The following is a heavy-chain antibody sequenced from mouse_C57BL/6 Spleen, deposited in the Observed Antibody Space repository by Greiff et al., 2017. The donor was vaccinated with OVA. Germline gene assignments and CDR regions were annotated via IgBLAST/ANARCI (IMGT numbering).Heavy chain of an antibody. Sequence: EVQLQESGPGLVKPSQSLSLTCSVTGYSITSGYYWNWIRQFPGNKLEWMGYISYDGSNNYNPSLKNRISITRDTSKNQFFLKLNSVTTEDTATYYCARDLTGTVDYWGQGTTLTVSS. CDR3: ARDLTGTVDY. D-gene: IGHD4-1*01. V-gene: IGHV3-6*01. CDR1: GYSITSGYY. CDR2: ISYDGSN. J-gene: IGHJ2*01.